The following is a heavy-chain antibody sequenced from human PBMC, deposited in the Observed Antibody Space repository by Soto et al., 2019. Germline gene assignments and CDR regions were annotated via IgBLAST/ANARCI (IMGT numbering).Heavy chain of an antibody. J-gene: IGHJ6*02. D-gene: IGHD2-2*01. CDR1: GYTFTSCA. CDR2: INAGNGNT. Sequence: QVQLVQSGAEEKKPGASVKVSCKASGYTFTSCAMHWVRQAPGQRLEWMGWINAGNGNTKYSQKFQGRVTITRDTSASTAYMELRSLRSEDTAVYYCASSYCISTSCPPYYGMDVWGQGTTVTVSS. V-gene: IGHV1-3*05. CDR3: ASSYCISTSCPPYYGMDV.